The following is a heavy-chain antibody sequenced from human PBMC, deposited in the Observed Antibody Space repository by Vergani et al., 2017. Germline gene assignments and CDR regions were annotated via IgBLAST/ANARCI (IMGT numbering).Heavy chain of an antibody. V-gene: IGHV1-2*06. CDR1: GFTFTSYH. J-gene: IGHJ4*02. D-gene: IGHD2-2*01. Sequence: QVQLVQSGAEVKKPGASVRVSCKASGFTFTSYHIHWVRQAPGQGLDWLGRIDPNSVDTRYSQRFQDRVTITRDTSINTAYMGMTRLRPDDTAIYYCARVXVGCSRTNCFADHWGQGTLVTVSS. CDR2: IDPNSVDT. CDR3: ARVXVGCSRTNCFADH.